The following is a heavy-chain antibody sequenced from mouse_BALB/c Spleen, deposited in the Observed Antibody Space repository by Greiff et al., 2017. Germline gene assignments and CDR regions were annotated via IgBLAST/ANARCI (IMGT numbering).Heavy chain of an antibody. CDR1: GFAFSSYD. V-gene: IGHV5-12-1*01. D-gene: IGHD2-3*01. J-gene: IGHJ4*01. Sequence: EVQGVESGGGLVKPGGSLKLSCAASGFAFSSYDMSWVRQTPEKRLEWVAYISSGGGSTYYPDTVKGRFTISRDNAKNTLYLQMSSLKSEDTAMYYCARGGPYDGYHYAMDYWGQGTSVTVSS. CDR2: ISSGGGST. CDR3: ARGGPYDGYHYAMDY.